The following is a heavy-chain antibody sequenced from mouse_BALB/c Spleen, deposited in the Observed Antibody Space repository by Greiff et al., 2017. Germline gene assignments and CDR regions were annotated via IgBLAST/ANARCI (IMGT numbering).Heavy chain of an antibody. CDR2: ILPGSGST. Sequence: QVQLQQSGAELMKPGASVKISCKATGYTFSSYWIEWVKQRPGHGLEWIGEILPGSGSTNYNEKFKGKATFTADTSSNTAYMQLSSLTSEDSAFYYCARLEGNYGTDYWGQGTTLTVSS. CDR1: GYTFSSYW. V-gene: IGHV1-9*01. D-gene: IGHD2-1*01. CDR3: ARLEGNYGTDY. J-gene: IGHJ2*01.